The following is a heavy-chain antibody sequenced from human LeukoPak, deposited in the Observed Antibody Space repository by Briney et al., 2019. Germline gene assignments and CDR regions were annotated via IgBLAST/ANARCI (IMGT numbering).Heavy chain of an antibody. V-gene: IGHV4-34*01. D-gene: IGHD1-26*01. Sequence: PSETLSLTCAVYGGSFSGYYWSWIRQPPGKGLEWIGEINHSGSTNYNPSLKSRVTISVDTSKNQFSLKLSSVTAADTAVYYCARREVGATRASYFDYWGQGTLVTVSS. CDR1: GGSFSGYY. CDR3: ARREVGATRASYFDY. CDR2: INHSGST. J-gene: IGHJ4*02.